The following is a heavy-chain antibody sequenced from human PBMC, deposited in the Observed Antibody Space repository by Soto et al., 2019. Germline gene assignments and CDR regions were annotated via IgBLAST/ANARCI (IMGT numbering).Heavy chain of an antibody. CDR2: IYYSGST. CDR3: ASDNWNDFLIDY. V-gene: IGHV4-39*01. J-gene: IGHJ4*02. D-gene: IGHD1-20*01. CDR1: GGSISSSSYY. Sequence: SETLSRTCTVSGGSISSSSYYWGWIRQPPGKGLEWIGSIYYSGSTYYNPSLKSRVTISVDTSKNQFSLKLSSVTAADTAVYYCASDNWNDFLIDYWGQGTLVTVSS.